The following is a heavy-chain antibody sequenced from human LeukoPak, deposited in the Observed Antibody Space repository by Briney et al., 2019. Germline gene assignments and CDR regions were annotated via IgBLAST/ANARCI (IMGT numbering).Heavy chain of an antibody. CDR1: GYTFTSYY. V-gene: IGHV1-2*02. Sequence: GASVKVSCKASGYTFTSYYMHWVRQAPGQGLEWMGWINPNSGGTNYAQKFQGRVTMTRDTSISTAHSELSRLRSDDTAIYYCARVIGGGDDPIRLDHWGQGTLVTVSS. D-gene: IGHD3-16*01. J-gene: IGHJ4*02. CDR2: INPNSGGT. CDR3: ARVIGGGDDPIRLDH.